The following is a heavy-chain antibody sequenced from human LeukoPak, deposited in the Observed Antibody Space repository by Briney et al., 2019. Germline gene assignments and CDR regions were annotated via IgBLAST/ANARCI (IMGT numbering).Heavy chain of an antibody. D-gene: IGHD3-9*01. CDR1: GYTFTGYY. CDR2: INPDSGGT. J-gene: IGHJ6*02. Sequence: ASVKVSCKASGYTFTGYYMHWVRQAPGQGLEWMGWINPDSGGTNYAQKFQGRVTMTRDTSISTAYMELSRLRSDDTAVYYCARDIGRYFAVNYYYYGMDVWGQGTTVTVSS. V-gene: IGHV1-2*02. CDR3: ARDIGRYFAVNYYYYGMDV.